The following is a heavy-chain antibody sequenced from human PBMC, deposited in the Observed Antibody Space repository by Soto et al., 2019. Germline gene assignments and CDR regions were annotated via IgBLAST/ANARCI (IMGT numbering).Heavy chain of an antibody. D-gene: IGHD1-7*01. CDR2: ISAYNGNT. J-gene: IGHJ6*01. Sequence: ASVKVSCKASGYTFANFGISWVRQAPGQGLEWMGWISAYNGNTNYAQNFQGRVTMTTDTSTGTAYMELRSLRSDDTAVYYCARGGTPELTRIYYYYGMDVWGQGTTVTVSS. V-gene: IGHV1-18*01. CDR1: GYTFANFG. CDR3: ARGGTPELTRIYYYYGMDV.